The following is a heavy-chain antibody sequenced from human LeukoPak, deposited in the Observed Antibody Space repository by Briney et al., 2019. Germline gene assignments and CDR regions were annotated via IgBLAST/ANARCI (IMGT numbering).Heavy chain of an antibody. CDR1: GGSFSGYY. CDR2: INHSGST. V-gene: IGHV4-34*01. J-gene: IGHJ6*02. CDR3: ARNQRVVQWGYYYYYGMDV. Sequence: PSETLSLTCAVYGGSFSGYYWSWIRQPPGKGLEWIGEINHSGSTNYNPSLKSRVTISVDTSKNQFSLKLSSVTAADTAVYYCARNQRVVQWGYYYYYGMDVWGQGTTVTVSS. D-gene: IGHD1-26*01.